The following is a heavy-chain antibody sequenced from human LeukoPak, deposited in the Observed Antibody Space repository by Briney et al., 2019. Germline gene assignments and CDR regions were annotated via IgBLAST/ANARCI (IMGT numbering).Heavy chain of an antibody. Sequence: SETLSLTCTVSGGSISSYYWSWIRQPPGKGLEWIGYIYYSGSTNYNPSLKSRVTISVDTSKNQFSLKLSSVTAADTAVYYCASWAPHYYDSSGSLVYWGQGTLVTVSS. D-gene: IGHD3-22*01. CDR2: IYYSGST. CDR1: GGSISSYY. CDR3: ASWAPHYYDSSGSLVY. J-gene: IGHJ4*02. V-gene: IGHV4-59*01.